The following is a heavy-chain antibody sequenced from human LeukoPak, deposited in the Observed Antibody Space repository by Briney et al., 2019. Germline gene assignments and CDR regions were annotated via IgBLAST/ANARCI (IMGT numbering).Heavy chain of an antibody. CDR3: AKAGSGWYAPY. V-gene: IGHV3-23*01. J-gene: IGHJ4*02. Sequence: GGSLRLSCAASEFTFSNYAMTWVRQAPGKGLEWVTAISGSGGSTYYADSVKGRFTISRDNSKNTLYLQMNSLRAEDTAVYYCAKAGSGWYAPYWGQGTLVTVSS. CDR1: EFTFSNYA. D-gene: IGHD6-19*01. CDR2: ISGSGGST.